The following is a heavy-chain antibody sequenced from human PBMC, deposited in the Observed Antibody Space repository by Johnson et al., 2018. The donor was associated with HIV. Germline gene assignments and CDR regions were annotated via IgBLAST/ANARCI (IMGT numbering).Heavy chain of an antibody. CDR2: INWNGDNT. CDR1: GFTFDDYD. CDR3: ASSHRTWGSVWDDASDV. V-gene: IGHV3-20*04. Sequence: VQLVESGGGVVQPGGSLRLSCAASGFTFDDYDMNWVRQAPGKGLEWVSGINWNGDNTGYGDSVKGRFTIFRDNSKNTLYLQMNSLRTEDTAVYYCASSHRTWGSVWDDASDVWGQGTLVSVSS. J-gene: IGHJ3*01. D-gene: IGHD3-16*01.